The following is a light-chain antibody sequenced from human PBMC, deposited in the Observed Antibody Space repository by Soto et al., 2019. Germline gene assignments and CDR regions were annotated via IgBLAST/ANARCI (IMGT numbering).Light chain of an antibody. CDR2: EVT. V-gene: IGLV2-14*01. CDR1: SSDVGGYNF. J-gene: IGLJ2*01. CDR3: SSLTSSGSLI. Sequence: QSALTQPASVSGSPGQSITISCTGTSSDVGGYNFVSWYQQHPGKAPKLLIYEVTNRPAGVFNRFSGAKSGNTAALTISGRQAEDEGDYYCSSLTSSGSLIFGGGTKLTVL.